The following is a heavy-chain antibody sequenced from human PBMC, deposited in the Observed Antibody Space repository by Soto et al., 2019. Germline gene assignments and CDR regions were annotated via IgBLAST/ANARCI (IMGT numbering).Heavy chain of an antibody. D-gene: IGHD2-15*01. V-gene: IGHV3-7*01. CDR2: INQDGSEK. CDR1: GFVFRSYW. CDR3: ARDGVAAGLYLDN. Sequence: HPGGSLRLSCAASGFVFRSYWMSWVRQAPGKGLEWVANINQDGSEKYYVDSVRGRFIISRDNAENSLYLQMNSLRAEDTALYYCARDGVAAGLYLDNWGQGTQVTVSS. J-gene: IGHJ4*02.